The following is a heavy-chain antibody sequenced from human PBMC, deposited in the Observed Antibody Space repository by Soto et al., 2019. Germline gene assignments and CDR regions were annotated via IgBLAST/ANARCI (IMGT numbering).Heavy chain of an antibody. V-gene: IGHV3-7*05. CDR1: GFTFSSYW. CDR2: IKQDGSEK. J-gene: IGHJ4*02. D-gene: IGHD3-3*01. Sequence: GGSLRLSCAASGFTFSSYWMSWVRQAPGKGLEWVANIKQDGSEKYYVDSVKGRFTISRDNAKNSLYLQMNSLRAEDTAVYYCARSFWSGYSGADYWGQGTLVTVSS. CDR3: ARSFWSGYSGADY.